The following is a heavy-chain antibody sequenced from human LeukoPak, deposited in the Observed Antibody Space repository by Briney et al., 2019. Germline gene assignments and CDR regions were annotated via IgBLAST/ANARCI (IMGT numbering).Heavy chain of an antibody. D-gene: IGHD1-26*01. Sequence: GGSRRLSFAASGFTFSSYAMSWVRQAPGKGLEWVSAIRDSGSSTHYADSVKGRFTTSRDNSKNTLFLQMNSLRAEDTAIYYCAKYGPQDSGSSHFDYWGQGALVTVSS. CDR2: IRDSGSST. CDR3: AKYGPQDSGSSHFDY. CDR1: GFTFSSYA. J-gene: IGHJ4*02. V-gene: IGHV3-23*01.